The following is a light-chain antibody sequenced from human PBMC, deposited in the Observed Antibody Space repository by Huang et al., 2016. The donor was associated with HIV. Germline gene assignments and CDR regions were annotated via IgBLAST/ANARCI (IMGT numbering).Light chain of an antibody. J-gene: IGKJ4*01. Sequence: DIVMTQSPDSLAVSLGERATINCKSNQSVLFNYNNKNYLTWYQQKPGQPPKLSIYWASTRESGVPDRFSGSGSGTDFALTISSLQADDVAVYYCQQYYTTPLTFGGGTRVEIK. CDR3: QQYYTTPLT. V-gene: IGKV4-1*01. CDR2: WAS. CDR1: QSVLFNYNNKNY.